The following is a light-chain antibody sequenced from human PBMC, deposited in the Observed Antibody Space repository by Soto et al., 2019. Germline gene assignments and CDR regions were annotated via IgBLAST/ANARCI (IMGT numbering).Light chain of an antibody. CDR2: DAS. Sequence: DIQMTQSPSTLSSSIGDRGTFTCRAIDGISTYLAWYQRIPGKAPKLLRYDASTLERGVQSRFSGSGSGTDFTLTISSLQPDDVATYLCKQYFSSSWTFGQGTTVEIK. CDR3: KQYFSSSWT. J-gene: IGKJ1*01. V-gene: IGKV1-5*01. CDR1: DGISTY.